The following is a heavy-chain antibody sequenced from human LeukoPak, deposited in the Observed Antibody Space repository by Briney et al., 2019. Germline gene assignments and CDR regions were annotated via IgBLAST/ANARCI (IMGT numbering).Heavy chain of an antibody. CDR3: ARGPLRYFDWLNDAEYFQH. Sequence: GGSLRLSCAASGFSFSVYWMHWVRQAPGKGPVWVSRIKTDGSITHYADSVKGRFTISRDNAKNSLYLQMNSLRAEDTAVYYCARGPLRYFDWLNDAEYFQHWGQGTLVTVSS. V-gene: IGHV3-74*01. D-gene: IGHD3-9*01. J-gene: IGHJ1*01. CDR2: IKTDGSIT. CDR1: GFSFSVYW.